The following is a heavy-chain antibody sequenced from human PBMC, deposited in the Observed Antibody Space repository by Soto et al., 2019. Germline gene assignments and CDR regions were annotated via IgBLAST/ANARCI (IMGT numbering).Heavy chain of an antibody. CDR1: GGTFSNHI. CDR3: VRDCPIGSVFRGNDDIDS. J-gene: IGHJ4*02. CDR2: IIPMLEIT. Sequence: QVQLVQSGAEVKKPGSSVKVSCKASGGTFSNHIITWVRQAPGQGPEWMGRIIPMLEITNYAQKFQGRVTTTAEKATSTAYMEVNSLRSEHTAVSYCVRDCPIGSVFRGNDDIDSWGPGAVGTVSS. V-gene: IGHV1-69*08. D-gene: IGHD5-12*01.